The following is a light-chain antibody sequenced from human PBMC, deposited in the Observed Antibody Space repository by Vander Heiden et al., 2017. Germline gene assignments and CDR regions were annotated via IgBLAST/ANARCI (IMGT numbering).Light chain of an antibody. Sequence: DMQMPQSPSSVSASVGDRVTITCRASQVIICCLAWQQQKPGEAPQLLIYAASSLQSGVPSRFSGSGSGTDFTLTINSLQPEDSATYYWQQANSFPYTFGQGTKLEIK. CDR3: QQANSFPYT. J-gene: IGKJ2*01. CDR2: AAS. V-gene: IGKV1-12*01. CDR1: QVIICC.